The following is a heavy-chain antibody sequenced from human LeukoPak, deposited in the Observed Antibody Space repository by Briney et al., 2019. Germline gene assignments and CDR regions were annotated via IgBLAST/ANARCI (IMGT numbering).Heavy chain of an antibody. CDR2: ISAYNGNT. D-gene: IGHD1-26*01. V-gene: IGHV1-69*04. CDR1: GGTFSSYG. J-gene: IGHJ4*02. CDR3: ARTRWELGVV. Sequence: SVKVSCKASGGTFSSYGISWVRQAPGQGLEWMGWISAYNGNTNYAQKFQGRVTITADKSTSTAYMELSSLRSEDTAVYYCARTRWELGVVWGQGTLVTVSS.